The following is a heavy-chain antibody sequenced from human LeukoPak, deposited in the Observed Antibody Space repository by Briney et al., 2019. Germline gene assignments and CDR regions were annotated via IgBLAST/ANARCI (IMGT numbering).Heavy chain of an antibody. CDR3: TKGGGISANPLDP. J-gene: IGHJ5*02. Sequence: GGSLRLSCAASGFSLWTSGIHWVRQAPGKGLEWLSLTTHDGMYTNYADSVKGRFTISTDISKNTVYLQINCLRPEDTAVYYCTKGGGISANPLDPWGQGTLVIVSS. CDR1: GFSLWTSG. CDR2: TTHDGMYT. V-gene: IGHV3-30*18. D-gene: IGHD4-23*01.